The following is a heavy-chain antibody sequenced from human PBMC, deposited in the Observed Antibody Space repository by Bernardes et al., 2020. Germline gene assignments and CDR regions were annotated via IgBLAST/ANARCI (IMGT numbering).Heavy chain of an antibody. CDR2: ISSSSSTI. J-gene: IGHJ4*02. V-gene: IGHV3-48*01. CDR1: GFIFSSYS. Sequence: GGSLRLSCAASGFIFSSYSMNWVRQAPGKGLEWVSYISSSSSTIYYADSVKGRFTISRDNAKNSLYLQMNSLRAEDTAVYYCARPSYDILTGYFEYFFDYWGQGTLVTVSS. CDR3: ARPSYDILTGYFEYFFDY. D-gene: IGHD3-9*01.